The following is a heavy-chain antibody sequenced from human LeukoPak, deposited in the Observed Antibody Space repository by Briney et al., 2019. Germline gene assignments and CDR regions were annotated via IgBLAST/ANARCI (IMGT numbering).Heavy chain of an antibody. D-gene: IGHD2-15*01. CDR3: TTLIAG. Sequence: GGSLRLSCAASKLNFTNSWLSWVRQPPGKGLEWVGRIKKRQDGGTADYAAPVKGRFTISRDDSTATLYLQMNSLRAEDTAIYYCTTLIAGWGQGTLVTVSS. J-gene: IGHJ4*02. CDR1: KLNFTNSW. CDR2: IKKRQDGGTA. V-gene: IGHV3-15*01.